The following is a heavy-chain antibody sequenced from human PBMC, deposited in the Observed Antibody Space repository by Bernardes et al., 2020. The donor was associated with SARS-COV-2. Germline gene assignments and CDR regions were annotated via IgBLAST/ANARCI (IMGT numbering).Heavy chain of an antibody. CDR2: ISSSSSTI. CDR3: ASGEVPAAIDYYYGMDV. Sequence: GGSLRLSCAASGFTFSSYSMNWVRQAPGKGLEWVSYISSSSSTIYYADSVKGRFTISRDNAKNSLYLQMNSLRDEDTAVYYCASGEVPAAIDYYYGMDVWGQGTTVTVSS. V-gene: IGHV3-48*02. J-gene: IGHJ6*02. CDR1: GFTFSSYS. D-gene: IGHD2-2*01.